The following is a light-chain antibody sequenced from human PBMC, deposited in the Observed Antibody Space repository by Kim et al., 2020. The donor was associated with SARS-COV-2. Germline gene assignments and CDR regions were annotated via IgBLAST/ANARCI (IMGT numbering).Light chain of an antibody. J-gene: IGKJ1*01. Sequence: ASVGERVTIPCRASQDISSNVAWYQQKPGKVPKLLIYGASALHSGVPSRFSGSGSGTDFTLTISTLQPADVATYYCQKYNGAPWTFGQGTKVDIK. CDR1: QDISSN. V-gene: IGKV1-27*01. CDR2: GAS. CDR3: QKYNGAPWT.